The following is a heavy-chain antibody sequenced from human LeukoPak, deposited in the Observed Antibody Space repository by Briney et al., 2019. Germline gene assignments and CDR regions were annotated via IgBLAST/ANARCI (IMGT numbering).Heavy chain of an antibody. CDR3: ARLGRHLWELINYYYYYMDV. CDR2: INWNGGST. CDR1: GFTFDDYG. J-gene: IGHJ6*03. D-gene: IGHD1-26*01. V-gene: IGHV3-20*04. Sequence: GGSLRLSCAASGFTFDDYGMSWVRQAPGKGLEWVSGINWNGGSTGYADSVKGRFTISRDNAKNSLYLQMNSLRAEDTALYYCARLGRHLWELINYYYYYMDVWGKGTTVTVSS.